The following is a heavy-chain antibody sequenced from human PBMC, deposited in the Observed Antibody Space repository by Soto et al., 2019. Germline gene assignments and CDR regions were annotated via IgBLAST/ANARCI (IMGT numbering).Heavy chain of an antibody. CDR2: INPNSGGT. D-gene: IGHD2-15*01. V-gene: IGHV1-2*04. Sequence: QVQLVQSGAEVKKPGASVKVSCKASGYTFTGYYMHWVRQAPGQGLEWMGWINPNSGGTNYAQKFQGWVTMTRDTXRXTXXMERSRLRSDDTAVYYCARGRFVGVIAVTGDWFGPWGQGTLVTVS. J-gene: IGHJ5*02. CDR1: GYTFTGYY. CDR3: ARGRFVGVIAVTGDWFGP.